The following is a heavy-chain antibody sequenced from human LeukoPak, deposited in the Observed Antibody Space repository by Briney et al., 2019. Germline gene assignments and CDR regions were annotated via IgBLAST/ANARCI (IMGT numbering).Heavy chain of an antibody. CDR2: INPNSGGT. J-gene: IGHJ4*02. CDR1: GYTFPGYY. Sequence: GASVKVSCKASGYTFPGYYMHWVRQAPGQGLEWMGWINPNSGGTNYAQKFQGRVTMTRDTSISTAYMELSRLRSDDTAVYYCARLASRAAAGSIPYWGQGTLVTVSS. V-gene: IGHV1-2*02. D-gene: IGHD6-13*01. CDR3: ARLASRAAAGSIPY.